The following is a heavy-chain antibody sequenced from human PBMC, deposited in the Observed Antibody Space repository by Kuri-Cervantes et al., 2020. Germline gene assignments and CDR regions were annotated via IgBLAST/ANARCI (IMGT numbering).Heavy chain of an antibody. J-gene: IGHJ4*02. CDR2: IKQDGSEK. V-gene: IGHV3-7*01. CDR3: ARDGWQWLVEYYFDY. Sequence: GGSLRLSCAASGFSFSSYWMSWVRQTPGKGLEWVANIKQDGSEKYYVDSVKGRFTISRDNAKNSLYLQMNSLRAEDTAVYYCARDGWQWLVEYYFDYWGQGTLVTVSS. D-gene: IGHD6-19*01. CDR1: GFSFSSYW.